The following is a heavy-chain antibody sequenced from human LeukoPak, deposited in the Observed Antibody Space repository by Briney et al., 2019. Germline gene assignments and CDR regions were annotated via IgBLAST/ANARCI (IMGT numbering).Heavy chain of an antibody. CDR2: ISGSGGNT. CDR1: GFTFSSYA. D-gene: IGHD6-13*01. CDR3: ARHSRGRWYVFDY. Sequence: GGSLRLSCAASGFTFSSYAMSWVRQAPGKGLEWVSGISGSGGNTYHADSVKGRFTISGDNSNNTLYLQMNSLRAEDTAVYYCARHSRGRWYVFDYWGQGTLVTVSS. J-gene: IGHJ4*02. V-gene: IGHV3-23*01.